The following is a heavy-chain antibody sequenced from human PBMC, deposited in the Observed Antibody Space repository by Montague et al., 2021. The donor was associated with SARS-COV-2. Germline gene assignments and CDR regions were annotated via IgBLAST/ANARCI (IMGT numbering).Heavy chain of an antibody. Sequence: SETLSLTCTVSGASISSRSYYWGWIRQSPGKGLEWIGSMSYSGRTYYNPTLKSRVTISVDTSKNHFSLKLSSVTVADTAVYYCATQFSSNSIFSVVHAYYFDGWGQGTLVTVSS. CDR1: GASISSRSYY. CDR3: ATQFSSNSIFSVVHAYYFDG. J-gene: IGHJ4*02. V-gene: IGHV4-39*01. D-gene: IGHD3-3*01. CDR2: MSYSGRT.